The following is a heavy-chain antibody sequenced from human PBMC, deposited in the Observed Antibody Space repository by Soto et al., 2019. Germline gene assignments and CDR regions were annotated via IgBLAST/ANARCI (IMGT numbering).Heavy chain of an antibody. D-gene: IGHD4-4*01. J-gene: IGHJ4*02. CDR1: GYTFTGYY. CDR2: INPNSGGT. Sequence: ASVKVSCKASGYTFTGYYMHWVRQAPGQGLEWMGWINPNSGGTNYAQKFQGRVTMTRDTSISTAYMELSRLRSDDTAVYYCARSWAHDYSNYVCFSRGQGTLVTVSS. CDR3: ARSWAHDYSNYVCFS. V-gene: IGHV1-2*02.